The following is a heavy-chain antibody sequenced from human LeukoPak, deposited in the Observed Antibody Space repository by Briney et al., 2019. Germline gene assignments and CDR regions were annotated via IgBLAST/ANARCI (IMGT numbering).Heavy chain of an antibody. J-gene: IGHJ1*01. CDR2: ISSSGNII. Sequence: GGSLRLSCAASGFTFRRYEMNWVRQAPGKGLEWIAYISSSGNIIYYSDSVKGRFTISRDNANSSLYLQMKSLSAEDTAVYYCARESSSDNDDYYHNPEYLQHWGQGTLVTVSS. V-gene: IGHV3-48*03. D-gene: IGHD3-10*01. CDR1: GFTFRRYE. CDR3: ARESSSDNDDYYHNPEYLQH.